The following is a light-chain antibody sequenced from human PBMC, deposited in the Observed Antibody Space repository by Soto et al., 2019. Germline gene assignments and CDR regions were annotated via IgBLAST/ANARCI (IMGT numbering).Light chain of an antibody. V-gene: IGKV3-11*01. Sequence: EVVLTQSPATLSLSPGERATLSCRASQSVRSNLAWYQHKPGQPPRLLIYDASNRATGIPGRFSGSGSGTDFTLTISNLAPEDFAVYYCPQRDNWPWTCGQGAKVEIK. CDR2: DAS. J-gene: IGKJ1*01. CDR1: QSVRSN. CDR3: PQRDNWPWT.